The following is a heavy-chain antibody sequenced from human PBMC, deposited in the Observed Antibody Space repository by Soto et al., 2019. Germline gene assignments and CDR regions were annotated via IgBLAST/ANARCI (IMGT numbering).Heavy chain of an antibody. CDR3: AKDRVGYCSGGSCPQYFQH. J-gene: IGHJ1*01. Sequence: PGGSLRLSCAASGFTFSSYGMHWVLQAPCKGLEWVAVISYDGSNKYYADSVKGRFTISRDNSKNTLYLQMDSLRAEDTAVYYCAKDRVGYCSGGSCPQYFQHWGQGTLVTVSS. V-gene: IGHV3-30*18. D-gene: IGHD2-15*01. CDR1: GFTFSSYG. CDR2: ISYDGSNK.